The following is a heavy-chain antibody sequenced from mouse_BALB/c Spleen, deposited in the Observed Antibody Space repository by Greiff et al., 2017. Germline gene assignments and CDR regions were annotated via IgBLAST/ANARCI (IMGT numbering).Heavy chain of an antibody. CDR3: TREDYRYDYFDY. D-gene: IGHD2-14*01. CDR2: IYPGNSDT. Sequence: EVQLQQSGTVLARPGASVKMSCKASGYSFTSYWMHWVKQRPGQGLEWIGAIYPGNSDTSYNQKFKGKAKLTAVTSASTAYMELSSLTNEDSAVYYCTREDYRYDYFDYWGQGTTLTVSS. CDR1: GYSFTSYW. V-gene: IGHV1-5*01. J-gene: IGHJ2*01.